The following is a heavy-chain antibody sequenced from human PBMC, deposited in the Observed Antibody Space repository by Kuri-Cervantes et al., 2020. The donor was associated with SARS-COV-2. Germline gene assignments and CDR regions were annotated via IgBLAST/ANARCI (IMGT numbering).Heavy chain of an antibody. D-gene: IGHD3-22*01. CDR1: GGSISSYY. Sequence: ESLKISCTVSGGSISSYYWSWIRQPPGKGLEWIGYSYYSGSTNYNPSLKSRVTISVDTSKNQFSLKLSSVTAADTAVYYCARDPAYYDSSGYYYGAFDIWGQGTMVTVSS. J-gene: IGHJ3*02. CDR3: ARDPAYYDSSGYYYGAFDI. V-gene: IGHV4-59*01. CDR2: SYYSGST.